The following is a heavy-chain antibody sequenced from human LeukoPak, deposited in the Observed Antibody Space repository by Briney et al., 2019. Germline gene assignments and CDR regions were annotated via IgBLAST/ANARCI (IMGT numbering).Heavy chain of an antibody. CDR3: ARSGPAAGRPDAFDI. V-gene: IGHV4-39*07. CDR1: GDSISSSSFY. CDR2: IYYSGIT. D-gene: IGHD2-2*01. Sequence: SETLSLACTLSGDSISSSSFYWGWIRQPPGKGLKCFGTIYYSGITYYSSSLKSRVTISVDTSRNQFSLRLTSVTAADTAVYFCARSGPAAGRPDAFDIWGQGTMVTVSS. J-gene: IGHJ3*02.